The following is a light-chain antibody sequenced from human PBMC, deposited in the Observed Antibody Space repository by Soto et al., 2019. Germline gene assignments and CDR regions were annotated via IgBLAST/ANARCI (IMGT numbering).Light chain of an antibody. CDR2: DAS. J-gene: IGKJ5*01. CDR3: YQRSNWPPAVT. CDR1: QSVSGY. V-gene: IGKV3-11*01. Sequence: EIVLTQSPGTLSLSPGETATLTCRASQSVSGYLAWFRHKPGQAPRLLISDASNRAAGIPARFSGGGSGTXXXLTISNLEPEDFAIYYCYQRSNWPPAVTFGQGTRLDI.